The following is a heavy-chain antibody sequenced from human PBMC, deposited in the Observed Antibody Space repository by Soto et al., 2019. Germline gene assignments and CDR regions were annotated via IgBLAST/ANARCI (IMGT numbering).Heavy chain of an antibody. Sequence: SETLSLTCTVSGGSISIYYWSLIRQPPGKGLEWIGYIYYSGSTNYNPSLKSRVTISVDTSKNQFSLKLSSVTAADTAVYYCAYSGFEYYYFDYWGQGRLVTVSS. V-gene: IGHV4-59*01. CDR1: GGSISIYY. CDR2: IYYSGST. CDR3: AYSGFEYYYFDY. D-gene: IGHD1-26*01. J-gene: IGHJ4*02.